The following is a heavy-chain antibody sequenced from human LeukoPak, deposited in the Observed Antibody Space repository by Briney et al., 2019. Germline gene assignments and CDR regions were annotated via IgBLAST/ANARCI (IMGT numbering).Heavy chain of an antibody. CDR2: MNPNSGGT. D-gene: IGHD4-17*01. CDR3: ARYTMNTVTTQEFDY. CDR1: GYTFTGYY. J-gene: IGHJ4*02. V-gene: IGHV1-2*06. Sequence: ASVKVSCKASGYTFTGYYMHWVRQAPGQGLEWMGRMNPNSGGTNYSQKFQGRVTMTRDTSISTAYMELIRLISDDTAVYYCARYTMNTVTTQEFDYWGQGTLVTVSS.